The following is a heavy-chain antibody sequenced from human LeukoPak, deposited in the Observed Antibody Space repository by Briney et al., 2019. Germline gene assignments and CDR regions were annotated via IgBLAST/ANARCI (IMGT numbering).Heavy chain of an antibody. Sequence: SVKVSCKTSGGTFSSYAISWVRQAPGQGLEWMGRIIPIFGTANYAQKFQGRVTITTDESTSTAYMELSSLRSEDTAVYYCARDENYGGNFGYWGQGTLVTVSS. D-gene: IGHD4-23*01. CDR2: IIPIFGTA. CDR3: ARDENYGGNFGY. V-gene: IGHV1-69*05. J-gene: IGHJ4*02. CDR1: GGTFSSYA.